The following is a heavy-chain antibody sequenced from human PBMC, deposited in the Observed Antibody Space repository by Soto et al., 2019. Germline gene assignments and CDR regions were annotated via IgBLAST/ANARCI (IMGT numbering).Heavy chain of an antibody. CDR1: GYTFTSYY. V-gene: IGHV1-46*03. CDR3: ARGDPNLGQWLVFWFDP. Sequence: ASVKVSCKAFGYTFTSYYMHWVRQAPGQGLEWMGIINPSGGSTSYAQKFQGRVTMTRDTSTSTVYMELSSLRSEDTAVYYCARGDPNLGQWLVFWFDPWGQGTLVTVSS. J-gene: IGHJ5*02. CDR2: INPSGGST. D-gene: IGHD6-19*01.